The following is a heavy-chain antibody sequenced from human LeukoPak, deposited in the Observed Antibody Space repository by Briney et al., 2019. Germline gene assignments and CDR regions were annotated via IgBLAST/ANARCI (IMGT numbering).Heavy chain of an antibody. V-gene: IGHV4-34*01. J-gene: IGHJ4*02. D-gene: IGHD5-12*01. Sequence: SETLSLTCAVYGGSFSGYYWSWIRQPPGKGLEWTGEINHSGSTNYNPSLKSRVTISVDTSKNQFSLKLSSVTAADTAVYYCARSVVATTYFDYWGQGTLVTVSS. CDR2: INHSGST. CDR3: ARSVVATTYFDY. CDR1: GGSFSGYY.